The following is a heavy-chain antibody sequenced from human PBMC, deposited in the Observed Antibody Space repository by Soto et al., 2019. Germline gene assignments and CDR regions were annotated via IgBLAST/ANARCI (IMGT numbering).Heavy chain of an antibody. Sequence: PVGSLRLSCAASGFTFSSYRMDWVRQAPGKGLEWVSSISSSSSYIYYADSVKGRFTISRDNAKNSLYLQMNSLRAEDTAVYYCARGRYYYDSSADYWGQGTLVTVSS. CDR1: GFTFSSYR. CDR2: ISSSSSYI. V-gene: IGHV3-21*01. D-gene: IGHD3-22*01. J-gene: IGHJ4*02. CDR3: ARGRYYYDSSADY.